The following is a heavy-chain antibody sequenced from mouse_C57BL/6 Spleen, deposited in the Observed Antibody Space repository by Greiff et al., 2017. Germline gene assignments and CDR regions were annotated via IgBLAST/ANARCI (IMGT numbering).Heavy chain of an antibody. V-gene: IGHV1-55*01. J-gene: IGHJ2*01. D-gene: IGHD2-5*01. Sequence: QVQLQQPGAELVKPGASVKMSCKASGYTFTSYWITWVKQRPGQGLEWIGDIYPGSGSTNYNEKFKSKATLTVDTSSSTAYMQRSSLASEDYAVYYCARAYYSNYLPDDWGQGTTLTVSS. CDR3: ARAYYSNYLPDD. CDR1: GYTFTSYW. CDR2: IYPGSGST.